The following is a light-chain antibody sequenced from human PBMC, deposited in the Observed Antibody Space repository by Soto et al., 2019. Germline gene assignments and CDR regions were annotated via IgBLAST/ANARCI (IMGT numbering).Light chain of an antibody. CDR2: GVS. V-gene: IGKV3-20*01. Sequence: EIVMTQSPATLSVSPGERATLSCRASQSVKNSYLAWYQQKPGQSPRLVIYGVSNRATGITNRFSGGGFGTDFTLTISRLEPEDFAVYYCEQYDGSPRTFGQGTKVDI. CDR1: QSVKNSY. J-gene: IGKJ1*01. CDR3: EQYDGSPRT.